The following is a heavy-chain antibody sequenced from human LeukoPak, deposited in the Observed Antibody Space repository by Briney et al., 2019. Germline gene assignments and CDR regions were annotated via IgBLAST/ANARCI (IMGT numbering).Heavy chain of an antibody. CDR1: GGTFSSYA. CDR3: ARDVETDCSSTSCYYNWFDP. CDR2: IIPIFGIA. D-gene: IGHD2-2*01. V-gene: IGHV1-69*04. Sequence: SVKVSCKASGGTFSSYAISWVRQAPGQGLEWMGRIIPIFGIANYAQKFQGRVTITADKSTSTAYMELSGLRSEDTAVYYCARDVETDCSSTSCYYNWFDPWGQGTLVTVSS. J-gene: IGHJ5*02.